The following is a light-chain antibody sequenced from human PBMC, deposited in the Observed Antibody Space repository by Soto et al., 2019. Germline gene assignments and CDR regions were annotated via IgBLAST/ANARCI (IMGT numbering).Light chain of an antibody. V-gene: IGLV1-44*01. CDR3: SAWDVSLNGYV. Sequence: QSVLPQPPSASGTPGQRVTISCSGSSSNIGRNIVNWYQQLPGTAPKLLIYSNNQRPAGVRDRFSGSKSGTSASLAISGLESEDEADYYCSAWDVSLNGYVFGTGTELTVL. CDR1: SSNIGRNI. J-gene: IGLJ1*01. CDR2: SNN.